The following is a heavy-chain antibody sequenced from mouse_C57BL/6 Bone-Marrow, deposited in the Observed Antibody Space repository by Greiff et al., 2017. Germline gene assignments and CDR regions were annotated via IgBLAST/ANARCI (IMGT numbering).Heavy chain of an antibody. CDR2: ISDGGSYT. CDR3: ARGYFDYDNPADY. J-gene: IGHJ2*01. V-gene: IGHV5-4*03. Sequence: EVKLVESGGGLVKPGGSLKLSCAASGFTFSSYAMSWVRQTPEKRLEWVATISDGGSYTYYPDNVKGRFTISRDNAKNNLYLQMSHLKSEDTAMYYCARGYFDYDNPADYWGQGTTLTVSS. CDR1: GFTFSSYA. D-gene: IGHD2-1*01.